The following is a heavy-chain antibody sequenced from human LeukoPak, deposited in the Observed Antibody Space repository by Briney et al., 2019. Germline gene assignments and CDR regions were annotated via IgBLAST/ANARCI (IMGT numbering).Heavy chain of an antibody. CDR2: IYHSGAT. J-gene: IGHJ4*02. D-gene: IGHD3-10*01. Sequence: SETLSLTCAVSGDSISSTNWWTWVRQPPGKGLEWIGEIYHSGATNYNPSLKSRVTISVDKSKNQFSLKLNSVTAADTAIYYCARGSGSYLLDYGGQGTLVTVHS. CDR1: GDSISSTNW. CDR3: ARGSGSYLLDY. V-gene: IGHV4-4*02.